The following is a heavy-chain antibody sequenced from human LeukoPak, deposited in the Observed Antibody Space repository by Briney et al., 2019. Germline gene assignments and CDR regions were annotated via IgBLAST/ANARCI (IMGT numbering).Heavy chain of an antibody. Sequence: GGSLRLSCAASGFTFSDYGIHWVSQAPGKGLEWVAVIWYDGTNKYYADSVKGRFTISRDNSKNTLYLQMNSLRAEDTAVYYCARVNTVVSWYSFDYWGQGILVTVSS. D-gene: IGHD4-23*01. CDR2: IWYDGTNK. V-gene: IGHV3-33*01. CDR3: ARVNTVVSWYSFDY. CDR1: GFTFSDYG. J-gene: IGHJ4*02.